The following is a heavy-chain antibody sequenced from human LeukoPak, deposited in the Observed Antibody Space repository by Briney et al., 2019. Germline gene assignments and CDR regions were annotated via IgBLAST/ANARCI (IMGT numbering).Heavy chain of an antibody. Sequence: GGSLRLSCAASGFTFSNFGMNWVRQAPGKGLEWVSGISGSGATTYYADSVKGRFTISRDNSMNTVYLEMNSLRAEDTAVYYCAKDVLGSAAFDYWGQGTLVTVSS. D-gene: IGHD7-27*01. CDR3: AKDVLGSAAFDY. J-gene: IGHJ4*02. CDR1: GFTFSNFG. V-gene: IGHV3-23*01. CDR2: ISGSGATT.